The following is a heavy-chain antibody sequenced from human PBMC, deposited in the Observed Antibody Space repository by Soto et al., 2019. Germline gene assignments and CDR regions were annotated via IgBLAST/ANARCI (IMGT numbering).Heavy chain of an antibody. Sequence: QVQLVQSGAEVKKPGSSVKVSCKASGGTFSSYAISWVRQAPGQGLEWMGGIIPIFGTANYAQKFQGRVTITADESTSTAYMELSSLRSEDTAVYYCVRPSRAMVRGVIIPDYYYYYGMDVWGQGTTVTVSS. V-gene: IGHV1-69*01. D-gene: IGHD3-10*01. J-gene: IGHJ6*02. CDR1: GGTFSSYA. CDR2: IIPIFGTA. CDR3: VRPSRAMVRGVIIPDYYYYYGMDV.